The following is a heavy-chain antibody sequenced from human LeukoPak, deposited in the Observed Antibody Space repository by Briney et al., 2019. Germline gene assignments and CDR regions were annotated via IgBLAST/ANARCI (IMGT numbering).Heavy chain of an antibody. Sequence: PGRSLRLSCAASGFTFSSYGMHWVRQAPGKGLEWVSAISGSGGSTYYADSVKGRFTISRDNSKNTLYLQMNSLRAEDTAVYYCARGRITMVRGVIYYYYGMDVWGQGTTVTVSS. D-gene: IGHD3-10*01. CDR2: ISGSGGST. CDR3: ARGRITMVRGVIYYYYGMDV. CDR1: GFTFSSYG. V-gene: IGHV3-23*01. J-gene: IGHJ6*02.